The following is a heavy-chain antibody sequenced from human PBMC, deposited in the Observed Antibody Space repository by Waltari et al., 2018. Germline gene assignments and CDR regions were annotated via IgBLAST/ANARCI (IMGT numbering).Heavy chain of an antibody. CDR3: ARDIAFGGVIVMNEAFDF. V-gene: IGHV3-33*01. J-gene: IGHJ3*01. Sequence: QLYLVESGGGVVQPGRSLRLSCAASVFTFSSYGMHWVPQPPGKGLQWVAVISSTGSNTYYADSVRGRFTISRDNSKNILYLQMNSLRAEDTAVYYCARDIAFGGVIVMNEAFDFRGRGTTVTVSP. D-gene: IGHD3-16*02. CDR2: ISSTGSNT. CDR1: VFTFSSYG.